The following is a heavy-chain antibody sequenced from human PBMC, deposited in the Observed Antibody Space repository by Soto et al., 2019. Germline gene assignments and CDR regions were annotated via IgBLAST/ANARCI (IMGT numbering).Heavy chain of an antibody. Sequence: PGGSLRLSCAASGFTFSSYAMHWVRQAPGKGLEWVAVISYDGSNKYYADSVKGRFTISRDNSKNTLYLQMNSLRAEDTAVYYCASPSGSYAPPTYYYYYGMDVWGQGTTVTVSS. J-gene: IGHJ6*02. CDR1: GFTFSSYA. V-gene: IGHV3-30-3*01. CDR2: ISYDGSNK. D-gene: IGHD1-26*01. CDR3: ASPSGSYAPPTYYYYYGMDV.